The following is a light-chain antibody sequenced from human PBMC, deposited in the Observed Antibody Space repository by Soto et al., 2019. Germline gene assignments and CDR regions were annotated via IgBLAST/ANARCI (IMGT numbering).Light chain of an antibody. CDR2: KAS. J-gene: IGKJ4*01. Sequence: EIQMTQSPCTLSASVGDRVTLTCRASQSVSSWLAWYQQKPGKAPKLLIYKASSVESGVPSRFSGSGSGTEFTLTISSLQPDDFATYYCQQYNSYLLTFGGGTKVEIK. CDR1: QSVSSW. CDR3: QQYNSYLLT. V-gene: IGKV1-5*03.